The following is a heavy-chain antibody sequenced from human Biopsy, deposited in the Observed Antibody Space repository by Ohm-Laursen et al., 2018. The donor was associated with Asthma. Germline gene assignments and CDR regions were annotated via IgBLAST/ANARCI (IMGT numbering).Heavy chain of an antibody. CDR2: IMTVFGTT. J-gene: IGHJ6*02. V-gene: IGHV1-69*01. CDR3: ARCQVGYSSGWSLLLKKIYYSGMDV. Sequence: GSSVKVSCKTSGGTFRTSAFSWVRQAPGQGLEWLGGIMTVFGTTNYAQKFQGRVTITADESTSTAYMEVTSLRSEDTAIYYCARCQVGYSSGWSLLLKKIYYSGMDVWGQGTAVTVSS. D-gene: IGHD6-19*01. CDR1: GGTFRTSA.